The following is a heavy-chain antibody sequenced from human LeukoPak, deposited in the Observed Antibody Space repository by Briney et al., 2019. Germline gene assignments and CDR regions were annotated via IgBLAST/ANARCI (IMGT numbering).Heavy chain of an antibody. J-gene: IGHJ5*02. V-gene: IGHV1-46*01. CDR2: INPSGTGT. D-gene: IGHD5-24*01. Sequence: ASVKVSCKASGGTFSIYAINWVRQAPGQGLEWMGVINPSGTGTSYAQKFQGRITMSRDTSTSTVYMELSSLRSEDTAFYYCATDHSMANTAWWFDPWGQGTLVTVSS. CDR3: ATDHSMANTAWWFDP. CDR1: GGTFSIYA.